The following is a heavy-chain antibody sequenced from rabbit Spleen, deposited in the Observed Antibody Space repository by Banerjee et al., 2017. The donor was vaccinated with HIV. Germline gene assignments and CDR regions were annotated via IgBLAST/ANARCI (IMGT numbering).Heavy chain of an antibody. V-gene: IGHV1S45*01. D-gene: IGHD6-1*01. CDR1: GFSFSSSYR. J-gene: IGHJ3*01. Sequence: QQQLVESGGGLVTPGASLTLTCTASGFSFSSSYRMSWVRQAPGKWLEWIAYIAPDSGSTYYASWAKGRFTISKASSTTVTLEMTSLTAADTATYFCARGDPSHGDGYGLWGQGTLVTVS. CDR2: IAPDSGST. CDR3: ARGDPSHGDGYGL.